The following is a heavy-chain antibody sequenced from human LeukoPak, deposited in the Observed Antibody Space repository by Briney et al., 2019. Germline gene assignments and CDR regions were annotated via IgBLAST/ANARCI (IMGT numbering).Heavy chain of an antibody. CDR1: GGSISSGGHS. D-gene: IGHD3-16*01. Sequence: SETLSLTCAVSGGSISSGGHSWSWIRQPPGKGLEWIGYIYQSGSTYYNPSLKSRVTISLDRSKNQFSLKLSSVTAADTAVYYCVRGNLGDYDDYWGQGTLVTVSS. J-gene: IGHJ4*02. CDR3: VRGNLGDYDDY. V-gene: IGHV4-30-2*01. CDR2: IYQSGST.